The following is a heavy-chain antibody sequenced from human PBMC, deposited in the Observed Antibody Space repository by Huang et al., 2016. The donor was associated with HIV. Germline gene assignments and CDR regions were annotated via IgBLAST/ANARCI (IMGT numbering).Heavy chain of an antibody. D-gene: IGHD3-10*01. J-gene: IGHJ4*02. CDR1: GGSIRSDNYY. CDR2: MYYSVST. Sequence: QLQLQESGPGLVKPSETLSLPCTVSGGSIRSDNYYWGWIRQPPGKGLEWIGSMYYSVSTYTNPAHRCRVTITVDNSKKHFSRRMRCVTAADTAVYYCARLPGSITMIREVITDPYWGQGTLVTVSS. CDR3: ARLPGSITMIREVITDPY. V-gene: IGHV4-39*02.